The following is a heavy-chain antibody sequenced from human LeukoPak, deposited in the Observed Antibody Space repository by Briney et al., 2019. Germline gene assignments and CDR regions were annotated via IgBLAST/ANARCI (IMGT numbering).Heavy chain of an antibody. Sequence: ASVKVSCKASGYTFTGYYMRWVRQAPGQGLEWMGRINPNSGGTNYAQKFQGRVTMTRDTSISTAYMELSRLRSDDTAVYYCAREEYCGGDCINYWGQGTLVTVSP. D-gene: IGHD2-21*02. CDR1: GYTFTGYY. CDR3: AREEYCGGDCINY. CDR2: INPNSGGT. J-gene: IGHJ4*02. V-gene: IGHV1-2*06.